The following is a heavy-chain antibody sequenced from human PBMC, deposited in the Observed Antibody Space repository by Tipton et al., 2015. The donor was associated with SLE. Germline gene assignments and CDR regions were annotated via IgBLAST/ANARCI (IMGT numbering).Heavy chain of an antibody. CDR3: VRPQLSQLSNAFDI. J-gene: IGHJ3*02. V-gene: IGHV4-38-2*02. CDR2: VYHSGAT. CDR1: GYSIRDGYY. Sequence: TLSLTCTVSGYSIRDGYYWGWIRQPPGQGLEWIGSVYHSGATYYKPSLKSRATLSVDTFKNQFSLKVTSVTAADTAVYYCVRPQLSQLSNAFDIWDQGTMVTVSS. D-gene: IGHD1-1*01.